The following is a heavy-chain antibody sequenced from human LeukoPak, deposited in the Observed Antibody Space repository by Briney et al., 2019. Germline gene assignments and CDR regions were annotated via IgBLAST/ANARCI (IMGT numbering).Heavy chain of an antibody. V-gene: IGHV4-59*08. CDR2: IYYSGSI. D-gene: IGHD1-26*01. CDR1: GGSISSYY. Sequence: PSETLSLTCTVSGGSISSYYWSWIPQPPGKGLEWIGYIYYSGSIKYNSSLKSRVTISVDTSKNQISLKLRSVTAADTAVYYCARFEWELIWVDPWRQGTLVTVPS. J-gene: IGHJ5*02. CDR3: ARFEWELIWVDP.